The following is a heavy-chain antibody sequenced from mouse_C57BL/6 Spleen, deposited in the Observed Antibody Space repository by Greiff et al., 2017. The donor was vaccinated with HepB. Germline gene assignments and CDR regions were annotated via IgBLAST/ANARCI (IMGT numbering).Heavy chain of an antibody. V-gene: IGHV7-3*01. D-gene: IGHD1-1*01. CDR3: ARYSYGGFDD. Sequence: EVMLVESGGGLVQPGGSLSLSCAASGFTFTDYYMSWVRQPPGKALEWLGFIRNKANGYTTEYSASVKGRFTISRDNSQSILYLQMNALRAEDSATYYCARYSYGGFDDWGQGTLVTVSA. J-gene: IGHJ3*01. CDR2: IRNKANGYTT. CDR1: GFTFTDYY.